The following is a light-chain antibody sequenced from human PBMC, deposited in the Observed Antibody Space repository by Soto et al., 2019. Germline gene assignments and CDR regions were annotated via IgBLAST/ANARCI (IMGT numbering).Light chain of an antibody. CDR3: QQYGDYNSPRYS. Sequence: EIVLTQSPGTLSLSPGDRVTLSCRASQSVSTNYFSWYQQKPGQAPRLLIYATSSRAVGIPDRFSGSGSGTAFTLTISRLEPEDFAMYYCQQYGDYNSPRYSFGQGTRLEI. CDR1: QSVSTNY. V-gene: IGKV3-20*01. CDR2: ATS. J-gene: IGKJ2*03.